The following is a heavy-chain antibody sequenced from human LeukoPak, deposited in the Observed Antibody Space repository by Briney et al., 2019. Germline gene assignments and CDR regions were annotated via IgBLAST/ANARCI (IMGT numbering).Heavy chain of an antibody. CDR3: ASSGSYRFDY. Sequence: GGSLRLSCAASGFTFSSYSMNWVRQTPGKGLEWVSHITASGTAMFYADSVKGRFTISRDNAKNSLYLQMNSLRDEDTAVYYCASSGSYRFDYWGQGTLVTVSS. D-gene: IGHD1-26*01. V-gene: IGHV3-48*02. J-gene: IGHJ4*02. CDR1: GFTFSSYS. CDR2: ITASGTAM.